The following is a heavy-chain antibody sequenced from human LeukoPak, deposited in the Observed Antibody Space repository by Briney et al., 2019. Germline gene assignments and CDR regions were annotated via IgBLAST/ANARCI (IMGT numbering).Heavy chain of an antibody. CDR3: AKEQYYYGSGSYPFDY. CDR2: ISYDGSNK. D-gene: IGHD3-10*01. V-gene: IGHV3-30*18. CDR1: GFTSSSYG. Sequence: PGRTLRLSCAASGFTSSSYGMHWGRQAPGKGLERVAVISYDGSNKYYADSVKGRFTISRDNSKNTLYLQMNSLRAEDTAVYYCAKEQYYYGSGSYPFDYWGQGTLVTVSS. J-gene: IGHJ4*02.